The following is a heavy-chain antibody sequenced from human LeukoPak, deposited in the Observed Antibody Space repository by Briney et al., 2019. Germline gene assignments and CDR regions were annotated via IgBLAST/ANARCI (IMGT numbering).Heavy chain of an antibody. Sequence: GGSLRLSCAASGFTFSNYVMDWVRQAPGKGLEWVSAISGSGGSTYYADSVKGRFTISRDNSKNTLYLQMNSLRAEDTAVYYCAKSSGVRYYDSSGYFDYWGQGTLVTVSS. CDR1: GFTFSNYV. CDR2: ISGSGGST. D-gene: IGHD3-22*01. V-gene: IGHV3-23*01. CDR3: AKSSGVRYYDSSGYFDY. J-gene: IGHJ4*02.